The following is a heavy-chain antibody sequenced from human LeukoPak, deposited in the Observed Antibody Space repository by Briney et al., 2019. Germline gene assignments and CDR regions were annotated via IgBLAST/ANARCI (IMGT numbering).Heavy chain of an antibody. CDR1: GFTFSGHW. CDR2: INERGTDS. Sequence: GGSLGLSCTASGFTFSGHWIHWVRHPPGMGLVWVSRINERGTDSMYAESVKGRFTISRDNAKNTVYLQMNSLRAEDTAVYYCVRDEALWTLDWWGQGTLVSVSS. D-gene: IGHD1-1*01. CDR3: VRDEALWTLDW. V-gene: IGHV3-74*03. J-gene: IGHJ4*02.